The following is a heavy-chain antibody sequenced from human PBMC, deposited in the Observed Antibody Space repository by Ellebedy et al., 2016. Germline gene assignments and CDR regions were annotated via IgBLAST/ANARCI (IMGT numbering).Heavy chain of an antibody. J-gene: IGHJ4*02. V-gene: IGHV3-72*01. D-gene: IGHD3-3*02. CDR3: VTEISGAFPE. CDR1: GFTLSDHY. CDR2: SRNKARSYTT. Sequence: GGSLRLSCAASGFTLSDHYMDWVRQAPGKGLEWVGRSRNKARSYTTEYAASVIGRFTISRDESKNSLYLQMNSLKTEDTAVYYCVTEISGAFPEWGQGTLVTVSS.